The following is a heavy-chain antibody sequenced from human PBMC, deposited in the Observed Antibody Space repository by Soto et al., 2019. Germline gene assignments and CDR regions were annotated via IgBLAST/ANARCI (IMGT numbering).Heavy chain of an antibody. D-gene: IGHD3-22*01. Sequence: SETLSLTCAVSGGSISSGGYSWSWIRQPPGKGLEWIGYIYHSGSTYYNPSLKSRVTMSLDTSKNEVSLNLTSVTAADAAVYFCARFSPPRKSYDSNPGWFDPWGQGIMVTVSS. J-gene: IGHJ5*02. CDR3: ARFSPPRKSYDSNPGWFDP. V-gene: IGHV4-30-2*01. CDR1: GGSISSGGYS. CDR2: IYHSGST.